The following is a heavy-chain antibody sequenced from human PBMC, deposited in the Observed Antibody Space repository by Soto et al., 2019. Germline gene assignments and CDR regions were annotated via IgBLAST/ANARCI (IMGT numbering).Heavy chain of an antibody. D-gene: IGHD6-19*01. CDR1: GFTFSVFG. J-gene: IGHJ4*02. Sequence: QVHLVESGGGVVQPGGSLRLSCAASGFTFSVFGMHWVRQAPGKGPEWVAVISHEGNSKHYADSVKGRFTISRDNAKNTLSVLMDSMSPEDTALYYCAKTITLSPSDDSRGRGALIDHWGQGNLVTVSS. CDR3: AKTITLSPSDDSRGRGALIDH. CDR2: ISHEGNSK. V-gene: IGHV3-30*18.